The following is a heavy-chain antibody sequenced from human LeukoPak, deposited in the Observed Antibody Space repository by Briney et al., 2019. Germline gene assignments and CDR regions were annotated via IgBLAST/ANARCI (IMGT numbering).Heavy chain of an antibody. D-gene: IGHD3-9*01. J-gene: IGHJ6*03. CDR3: ARGSPEDFDWLLGYYYYYYMDV. V-gene: IGHV4-39*07. Sequence: SETLSLTCTVSGGSISSSSYYWGWIRQPPGKGLEWIGSIYYSGSTYYNPSLKSRVTISVDTSKNQFSLKLSSVTAADTAVYYCARGSPEDFDWLLGYYYYYYMDVWGKGTTVTISS. CDR2: IYYSGST. CDR1: GGSISSSSYY.